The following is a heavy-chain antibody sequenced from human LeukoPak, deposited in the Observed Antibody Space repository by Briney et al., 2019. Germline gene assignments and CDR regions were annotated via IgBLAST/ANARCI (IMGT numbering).Heavy chain of an antibody. Sequence: GGSLRLSCAASGFTFSSYAMSWVRQAPGKGLEWVSAISGSGGSTYYADSVKGRFTISRDNAKNSLYLQMNSLRAEDTAVYYCARDLYYDSSGSDDAFDIWGQGTMVTVSS. D-gene: IGHD3-22*01. CDR3: ARDLYYDSSGSDDAFDI. CDR2: ISGSGGST. V-gene: IGHV3-23*01. CDR1: GFTFSSYA. J-gene: IGHJ3*02.